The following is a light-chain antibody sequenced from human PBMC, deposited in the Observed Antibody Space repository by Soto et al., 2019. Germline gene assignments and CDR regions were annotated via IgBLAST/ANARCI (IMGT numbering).Light chain of an antibody. J-gene: IGKJ4*01. CDR2: AAS. CDR3: QRASTFAYT. CDR1: QLISSW. V-gene: IGKV1-12*01. Sequence: DIQMTQSPSSLAASVGDRVTITCRASQLISSWLVWYQQKPGHAPKLLIYAASNLESGVPSRFSGSASGTEYTLSISRLQPKDFATYFYQRASTFAYTFGGGTEVHIK.